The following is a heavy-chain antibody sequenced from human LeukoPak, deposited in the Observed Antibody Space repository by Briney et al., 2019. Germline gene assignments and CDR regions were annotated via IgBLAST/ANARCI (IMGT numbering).Heavy chain of an antibody. CDR1: GASISSYY. V-gene: IGHV4-59*08. D-gene: IGHD5-24*01. Sequence: PSETLSLTCTVSGASISSYYWSWIRQPPGKGLEWIGYIYYSGNTNYNPSLKSRVTISVDTSKNQFSLKLSSVTAADTAVYYCASSRPDGYNYLGYWGQGTLVTVSS. J-gene: IGHJ4*02. CDR2: IYYSGNT. CDR3: ASSRPDGYNYLGY.